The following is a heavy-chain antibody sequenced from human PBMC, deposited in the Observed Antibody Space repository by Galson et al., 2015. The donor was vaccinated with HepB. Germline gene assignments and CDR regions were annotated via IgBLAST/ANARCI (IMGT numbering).Heavy chain of an antibody. D-gene: IGHD2-8*01. J-gene: IGHJ6*03. CDR1: GFTFREYY. CDR2: IRTSTEFT. V-gene: IGHV3-11*06. CDR3: ARGNYEWDYYYMDV. Sequence: SLRLSCAGSGFTFREYYMTWIRQAPGKGLEWVSYIRTSTEFTYYADSVKGRFTISRDNAKNSLYLEMNSLRVEDTAVYYCARGNYEWDYYYMDVWGTGTTVTVSS.